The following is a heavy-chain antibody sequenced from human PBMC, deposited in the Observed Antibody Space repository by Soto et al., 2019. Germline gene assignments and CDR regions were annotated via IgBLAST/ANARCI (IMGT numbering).Heavy chain of an antibody. D-gene: IGHD4-17*01. CDR1: EFTLSNYE. V-gene: IGHV3-48*03. CDR3: ATIYDDYLIDAFDI. J-gene: IGHJ3*02. CDR2: IGRRGSPI. Sequence: EAQLVESGGGLVQPGGSLRLSCAAFEFTLSNYEMEWVRQAPGKGLEWVSHIGRRGSPIYYADSVKGRFTISRDNAKNSVFLQMNSLRPEDTAVYYCATIYDDYLIDAFDIWGQGTMVSVSS.